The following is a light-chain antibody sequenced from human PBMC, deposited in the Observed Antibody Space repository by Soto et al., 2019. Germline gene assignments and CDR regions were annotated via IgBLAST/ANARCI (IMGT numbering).Light chain of an antibody. V-gene: IGLV2-14*01. CDR3: CSYAHGSIYV. J-gene: IGLJ1*01. CDR1: GGDIGFYNY. Sequence: QSALTQPASVSGPPGQPITISCTGPGGDIGFYNYVSWYQQHPGKAPKLLIYGVANRPSGVSARFSGSKSGSTASLTISGLKAEDEADYYCCSYAHGSIYVFGTGTKLTVL. CDR2: GVA.